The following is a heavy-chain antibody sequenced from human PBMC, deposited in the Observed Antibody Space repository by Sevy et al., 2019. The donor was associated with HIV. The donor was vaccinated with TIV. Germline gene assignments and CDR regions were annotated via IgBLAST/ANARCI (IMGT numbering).Heavy chain of an antibody. J-gene: IGHJ4*02. CDR3: VAANSWEDY. CDR2: VNSDGGDT. D-gene: IGHD6-13*01. CDR1: GYTFSNYW. Sequence: GGSLRLSCEGSGYTFSNYWMYWVRQAPGKGLEWVSRVNSDGGDTAYADSVKGRFTISRDNAENTMSLQMNSLRAEDTGLYYCVAANSWEDYWGQGTLVTVSS. V-gene: IGHV3-74*01.